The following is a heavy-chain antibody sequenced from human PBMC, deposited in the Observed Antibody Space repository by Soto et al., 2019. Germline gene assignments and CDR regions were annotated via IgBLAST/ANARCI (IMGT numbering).Heavy chain of an antibody. V-gene: IGHV4-59*01. Sequence: QVQLQESGPGLVKPSETLSLTCTVSGGSISSYYWSWIRQPPGKGLEWIGYIYYSGSTNYNPSLKSRVTISVDTSKKQFSLKLSSVTASDTAVYFCARGGAPISIFGVVMSWFDPWGQGTLVTVSS. CDR1: GGSISSYY. D-gene: IGHD3-3*01. CDR2: IYYSGST. CDR3: ARGGAPISIFGVVMSWFDP. J-gene: IGHJ5*02.